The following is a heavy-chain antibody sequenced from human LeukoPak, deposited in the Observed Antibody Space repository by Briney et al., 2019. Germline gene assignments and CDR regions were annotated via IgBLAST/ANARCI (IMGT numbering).Heavy chain of an antibody. J-gene: IGHJ4*02. V-gene: IGHV3-43D*03. CDR2: ISWEGGST. CDR1: GFTFDDYA. D-gene: IGHD3-16*01. CDR3: AKGGYDPDYYFDC. Sequence: GGSLRLSCAASGFTFDDYAMHWVRQAPGKGLEWVSLISWEGGSTYYADSVKGRFTISRDNSKNSLYLQMNSLRAEDTALYYCAKGGYDPDYYFDCWGQGTLVTVSS.